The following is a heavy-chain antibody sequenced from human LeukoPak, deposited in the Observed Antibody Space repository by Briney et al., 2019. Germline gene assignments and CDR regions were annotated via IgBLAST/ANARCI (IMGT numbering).Heavy chain of an antibody. CDR1: GASISIGSYY. CDR3: ARAVFAFDI. V-gene: IGHV4-61*01. D-gene: IGHD3-16*01. Sequence: PSETLSLTCTVSGASISIGSYYWSWIRQPPGKGLEWIGYFHYSRSTNYNPSLKSRVAISIDTSKNQFALKLSSVTAADTAVYYCARAVFAFDIWGEGTIVAVSP. J-gene: IGHJ3*02. CDR2: FHYSRST.